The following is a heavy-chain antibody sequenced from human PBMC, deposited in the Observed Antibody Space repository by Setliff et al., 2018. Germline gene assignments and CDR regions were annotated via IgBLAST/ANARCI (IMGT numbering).Heavy chain of an antibody. CDR1: GYTFISYG. Sequence: GASVKVSCKASGYTFISYGISRVRQAPGQGLEWMGWISGYNGNTNYAQKFQGRVTITADKSTSTAYMELRSLRSDDTAFYYCARADYSSSLHYFDCWGQGTLVTVSS. CDR2: ISGYNGNT. V-gene: IGHV1-18*01. J-gene: IGHJ4*02. D-gene: IGHD6-13*01. CDR3: ARADYSSSLHYFDC.